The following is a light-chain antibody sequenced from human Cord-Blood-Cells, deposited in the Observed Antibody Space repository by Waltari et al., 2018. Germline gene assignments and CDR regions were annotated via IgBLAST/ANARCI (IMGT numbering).Light chain of an antibody. V-gene: IGLV2-23*01. CDR3: CSYAGSSTYV. Sequence: QSAQTQPASVSGSPGQYSTNSSAVNSSHVGSYNVVYCYQEHPGKAPKLITYEGNKRPSRVSTRSSGPKPGSTDSLTISGLQAEPEADYSCCSYAGSSTYVFGTGTKVTVL. J-gene: IGLJ1*01. CDR1: SSHVGSYNV. CDR2: EGN.